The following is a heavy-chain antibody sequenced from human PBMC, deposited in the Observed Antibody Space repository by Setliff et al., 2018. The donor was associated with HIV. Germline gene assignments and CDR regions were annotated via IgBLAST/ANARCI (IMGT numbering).Heavy chain of an antibody. Sequence: PSETLSLTCAVYGGSFRGYYWSWIRQPPGKGLEWIGEINHSGSTNYNPSLKSRVTISVDTSKSQFSLKLSSVTAADTALYYCVRGSDYIWGNYRFPFDYWGQGTLVTVSS. D-gene: IGHD3-16*02. V-gene: IGHV4-34*01. CDR1: GGSFRGYY. J-gene: IGHJ4*02. CDR2: INHSGST. CDR3: VRGSDYIWGNYRFPFDY.